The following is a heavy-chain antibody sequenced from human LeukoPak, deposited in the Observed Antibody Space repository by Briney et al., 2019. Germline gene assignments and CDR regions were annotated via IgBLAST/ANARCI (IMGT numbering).Heavy chain of an antibody. CDR3: ARDSSSSLFFDY. D-gene: IGHD6-6*01. V-gene: IGHV4-61*02. Sequence: SETLSLTCTVSGGSISSGSYYWSWIRQPAGKGLEWIGRIYTSGGTNYNPSLKSRVTISVDTSKNQFSLKLSSVTAADTAVYYCARDSSSSLFFDYWGQGTLVTVSS. CDR2: IYTSGGT. J-gene: IGHJ4*02. CDR1: GGSISSGSYY.